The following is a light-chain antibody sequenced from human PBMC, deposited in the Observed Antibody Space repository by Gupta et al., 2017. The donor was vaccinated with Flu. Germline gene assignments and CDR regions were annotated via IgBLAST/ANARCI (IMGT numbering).Light chain of an antibody. V-gene: IGLV1-40*01. J-gene: IGLJ1*01. CDR2: VNS. CDR1: SSDIGAGND. CDR3: QSYDIGLNGPYV. Sequence: ISCTGSSSDIGAGNDVHWYQQLPGAAPKLLIYVNSNRPSGVPDRFSVSKSGTSASLAITGLQAEDEADYYCQSYDIGLNGPYVFGTGTKVTVL.